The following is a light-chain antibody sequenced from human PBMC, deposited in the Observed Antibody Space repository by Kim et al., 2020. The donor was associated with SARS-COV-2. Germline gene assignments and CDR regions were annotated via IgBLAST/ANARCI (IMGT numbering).Light chain of an antibody. CDR1: QDISNS. CDR2: DAF. CDR3: QQHYIYPLT. V-gene: IGKV1-8*01. Sequence: ASTGDRVTITCRAGQDISNSLAWYQQKPGKAPELLIYDAFTLQSGVSPRFSGSRSGTDFTLTISSLQSEDFATYYCQQHYIYPLTFGGGTKVDIK. J-gene: IGKJ4*01.